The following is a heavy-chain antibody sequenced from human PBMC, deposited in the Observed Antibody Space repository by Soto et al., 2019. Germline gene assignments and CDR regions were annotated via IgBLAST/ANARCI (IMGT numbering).Heavy chain of an antibody. CDR2: ISHDGGK. D-gene: IGHD3-22*01. Sequence: QVQLVESGGDVVQPGRSLRLSCAASGFTFSACIFHLVRQTPGKGLEWVGRISHDGGKQYANYLKDRFTISRDNSKNEVHLQMNSLNVEDTALYYCAREDESSGRAGTFQHWGQGTLVTVSP. V-gene: IGHV3-30-3*01. CDR1: GFTFSACI. CDR3: AREDESSGRAGTFQH. J-gene: IGHJ1*01.